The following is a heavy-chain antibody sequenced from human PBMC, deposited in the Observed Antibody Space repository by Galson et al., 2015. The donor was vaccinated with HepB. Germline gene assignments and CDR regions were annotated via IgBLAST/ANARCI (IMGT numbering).Heavy chain of an antibody. V-gene: IGHV1-3*01. J-gene: IGHJ4*02. Sequence: SVKVSCKASGYTFTSYAMHWVRQAPGQRLEWMGWINAGNGNTKYSQKFQGRVTITRDTSASTAYMELSSLRSEDTAVYYCAREGEPYYYDSSGYLFFDYWGQGTLVTVSS. CDR3: AREGEPYYYDSSGYLFFDY. D-gene: IGHD3-22*01. CDR1: GYTFTSYA. CDR2: INAGNGNT.